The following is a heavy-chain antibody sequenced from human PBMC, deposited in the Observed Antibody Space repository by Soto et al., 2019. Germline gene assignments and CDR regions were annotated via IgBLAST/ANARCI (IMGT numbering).Heavy chain of an antibody. V-gene: IGHV4-39*01. CDR2: IYFSGTT. D-gene: IGHD6-13*01. Sequence: PSETLSLTCAVSGGSISSSTYHWAWIRQPPGKGLEWIGSIYFSGTTYYSPSLKTRVTLFVDTSKNQFSLKLTSVTAADTAVYYCAAEISSAGHYWGQGTLVTVSS. CDR1: GGSISSSTYH. J-gene: IGHJ4*02. CDR3: AAEISSAGHY.